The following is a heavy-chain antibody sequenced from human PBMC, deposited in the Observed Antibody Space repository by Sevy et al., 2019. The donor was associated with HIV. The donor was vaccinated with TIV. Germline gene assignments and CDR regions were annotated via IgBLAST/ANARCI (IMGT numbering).Heavy chain of an antibody. J-gene: IGHJ1*01. Sequence: SETLSLTCTVSGGSISSGDYYWSWIRQHPGKGLEWIGYIYYSGSTYYNPSLKSRVTISVDTSKNQFSLKLSSVTAADTAVYYCASFPLLWFGELNFQHWGQGTLVTVSS. D-gene: IGHD3-10*01. V-gene: IGHV4-31*03. CDR2: IYYSGST. CDR3: ASFPLLWFGELNFQH. CDR1: GGSISSGDYY.